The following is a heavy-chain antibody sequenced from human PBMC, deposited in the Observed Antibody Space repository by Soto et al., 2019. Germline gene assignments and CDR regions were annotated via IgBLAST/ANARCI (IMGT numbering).Heavy chain of an antibody. V-gene: IGHV4-31*03. CDR3: SRGILV. CDR1: GGSMNSGGYC. D-gene: IGHD2-15*01. Sequence: QVQLQESGPGLVKPSQTLSLTCTVSGGSMNSGGYCWNWIRQHPGEGLEWIGCISYGGTTSYNPSLKSRLTISVDTSKNQFSLMLNSVTGADTAVYYCSRGILVWGQGTLITVSS. CDR2: ISYGGTT. J-gene: IGHJ4*02.